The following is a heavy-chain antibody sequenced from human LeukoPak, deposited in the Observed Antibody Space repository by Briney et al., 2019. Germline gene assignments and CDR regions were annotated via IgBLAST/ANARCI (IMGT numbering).Heavy chain of an antibody. V-gene: IGHV3-23*01. CDR2: FTRNDETT. CDR3: GKVKVVGYSTFDY. J-gene: IGHJ4*02. CDR1: GFTFSNSA. Sequence: GGSLRLSCAASGFTFSNSAMSWVRQAPGKGLEWVSGFTRNDETTSYADSVKGRFTISRDNSRDTLYLQMNSLTAEDTAVYYCGKVKVVGYSTFDYWGQGTLVTVSP. D-gene: IGHD3-22*01.